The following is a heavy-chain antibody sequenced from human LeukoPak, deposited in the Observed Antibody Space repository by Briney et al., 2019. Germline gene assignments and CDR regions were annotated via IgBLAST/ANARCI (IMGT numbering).Heavy chain of an antibody. CDR3: ARGGYSYGYVPRPGDY. D-gene: IGHD5-18*01. J-gene: IGHJ4*02. CDR1: GYTFTGYY. V-gene: IGHV1-2*02. CDR2: INPNSGGT. Sequence: GASVKVSCKASGYTFTGYYMHWVRQAPGQGLEWMGWINPNSGGTNYAQKFQGRVTMTRDTSISTAYMELSRLRSDDTAVYYCARGGYSYGYVPRPGDYWGQGTLVTVSS.